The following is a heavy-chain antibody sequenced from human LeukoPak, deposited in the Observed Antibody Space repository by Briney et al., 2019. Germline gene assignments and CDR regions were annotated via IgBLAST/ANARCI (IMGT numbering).Heavy chain of an antibody. CDR1: GFTFSSYG. V-gene: IGHV3-30*02. CDR2: IRYDGSNK. J-gene: IGHJ4*02. CDR3: AKDQYSSSYYFDY. D-gene: IGHD6-6*01. Sequence: GGSLRLSCAASGFTFSSYGMHWVRQAPGKGLEWVAFIRYDGSNKYYTDSVKGRSTISRDNSKNTLYLQMNSLRAEDTAVYYCAKDQYSSSYYFDYWGQGTLVTVSS.